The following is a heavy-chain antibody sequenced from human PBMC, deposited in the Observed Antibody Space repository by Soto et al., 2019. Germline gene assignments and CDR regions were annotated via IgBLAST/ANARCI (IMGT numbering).Heavy chain of an antibody. J-gene: IGHJ3*02. CDR1: GGTFSSYT. D-gene: IGHD6-6*01. CDR3: ARKVASSDDAFDI. V-gene: IGHV1-69*06. CDR2: IIPMFGTL. Sequence: SVKVSCKASGGTFSSYTISWVRQAPGQGLEWLGGIIPMFGTLYYAQKFQGRLTIAADSSTSTAYMELSTLRSDDTAVYYCARKVASSDDAFDIWGQGTMV.